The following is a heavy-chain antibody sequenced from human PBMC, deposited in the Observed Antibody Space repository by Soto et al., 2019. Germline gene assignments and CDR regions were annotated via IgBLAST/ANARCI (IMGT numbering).Heavy chain of an antibody. CDR3: SRDMHAGFTHYFDT. CDR1: GGCVTSYH. D-gene: IGHD1-26*01. V-gene: IGHV4-59*02. Sequence: PSETLSLGCIVCGGCVTSYHWSWIRHFPGKGLERIAYTSEPGNTNHNPPLKRRGTISLESSKNQLSLKLTSMTAADKAVYCCSRDMHAGFTHYFDTVAQRSLVTVSS. J-gene: IGHJ5*02. CDR2: TSEPGNT.